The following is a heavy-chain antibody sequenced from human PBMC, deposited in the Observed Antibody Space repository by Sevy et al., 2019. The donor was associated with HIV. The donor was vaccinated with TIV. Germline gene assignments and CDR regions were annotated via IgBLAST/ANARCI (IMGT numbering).Heavy chain of an antibody. V-gene: IGHV1-18*04. CDR1: GYTFTSYG. CDR3: ARGINYYGMDYYYYMDV. D-gene: IGHD3-10*01. J-gene: IGHJ6*03. CDR2: ISAYNGNT. Sequence: ASVKVSCKASGYTFTSYGISWVRQAPGQGLEWMGWISAYNGNTNYAQKLQGRVTMTTDTSTSTAYMELRSLRSDDTADYYCARGINYYGMDYYYYMDVWGKGTTVTVSS.